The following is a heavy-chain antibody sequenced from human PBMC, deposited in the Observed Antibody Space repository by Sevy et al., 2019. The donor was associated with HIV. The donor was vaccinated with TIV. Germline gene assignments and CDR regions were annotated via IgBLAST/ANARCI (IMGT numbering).Heavy chain of an antibody. D-gene: IGHD2-21*01. J-gene: IGHJ4*02. V-gene: IGHV3-7*01. Sequence: GGSLRLSCAASGFSFSDYYMGWVRQAPGKGLEWVANIYQDGSQEKYVDSVKGRFTISRDNAKNSVYLQRNSLRVDETGIYYCTRELWPGDYWGQGTLVTVSS. CDR2: IYQDGSQE. CDR1: GFSFSDYY. CDR3: TRELWPGDY.